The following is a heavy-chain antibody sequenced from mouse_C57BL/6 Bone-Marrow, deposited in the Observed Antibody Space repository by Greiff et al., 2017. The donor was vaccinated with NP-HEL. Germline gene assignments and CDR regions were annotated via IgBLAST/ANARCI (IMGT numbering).Heavy chain of an antibody. J-gene: IGHJ4*01. CDR1: GYTFTSYW. D-gene: IGHD2-3*01. CDR3: ARIPYDPYAMDY. CDR2: IDPSDSYT. V-gene: IGHV1-69*01. Sequence: QVQLQQPGAELVMPGASVKLSCKASGYTFTSYWMHWVKQRPGQGLEWIGEIDPSDSYTNYNQKFKGKSTLTVDKSSSTAYMQLSSLTSEDSAVYYCARIPYDPYAMDYWGQGTSVTVSS.